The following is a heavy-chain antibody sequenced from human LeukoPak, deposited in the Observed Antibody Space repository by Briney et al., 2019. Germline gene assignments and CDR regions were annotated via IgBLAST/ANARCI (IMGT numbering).Heavy chain of an antibody. D-gene: IGHD3-16*02. V-gene: IGHV1-46*01. CDR1: QYNFTSYY. CDR2: INPSGGST. Sequence: ASVKVSCKASQYNFTSYYIHRVRQAPGQGLEWMGIINPSGGSTSYAQKFQGRVTMTRDTSTTTVYIELSSLRSEDTAVYYCARDIPYEVTFGGVTVMGSFVLDYWGQGTLVTVSS. CDR3: ARDIPYEVTFGGVTVMGSFVLDY. J-gene: IGHJ4*02.